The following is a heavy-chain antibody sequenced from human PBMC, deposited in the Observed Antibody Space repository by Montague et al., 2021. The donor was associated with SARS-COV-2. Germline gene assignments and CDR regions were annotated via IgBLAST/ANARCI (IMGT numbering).Heavy chain of an antibody. D-gene: IGHD3-16*01. CDR3: ASVRVSYASGAFDS. CDR1: GGSITGGSYE. Sequence: TLSLTCTVSGGSITGGSYEWSWIRQPAGKGLEWIGHVYSSGYTNYNPSVQSRFTISVDTSKNQFSLKVNSVTDADTAVYYCASVRVSYASGAFDSWGQGTLVTVSS. CDR2: VYSSGYT. V-gene: IGHV4-61*09. J-gene: IGHJ4*02.